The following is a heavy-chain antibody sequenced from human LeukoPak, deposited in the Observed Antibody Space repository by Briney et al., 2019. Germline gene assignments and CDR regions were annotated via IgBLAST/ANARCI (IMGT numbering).Heavy chain of an antibody. Sequence: PGGSQRLSCAASGFTFSSYAMSWVRQAPGKGLEWVSDITSSGVSTYYADSVKGRFTISRDNPKNTLYLQMNSLRAEDTAIYYCVKEYFGFAFDYWGQGTVVTVSS. V-gene: IGHV3-23*01. D-gene: IGHD3-9*01. CDR2: ITSSGVST. CDR1: GFTFSSYA. CDR3: VKEYFGFAFDY. J-gene: IGHJ4*02.